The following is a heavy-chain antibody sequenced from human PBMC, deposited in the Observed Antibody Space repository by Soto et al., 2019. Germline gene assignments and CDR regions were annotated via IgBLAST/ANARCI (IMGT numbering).Heavy chain of an antibody. D-gene: IGHD3-10*01. CDR3: AHRAYYYGSGSYYTH. V-gene: IGHV2-5*02. CDR2: IYWDDDK. J-gene: IGHJ4*02. Sequence: ESGPTLVNPTRTLTLTCTFSGFSLSTREVGVGWIRQPPGKALEWLALIYWDDDKRYRPSLKSRLTIVKDTSKNLVILIMTNMEPEDTATYYCAHRAYYYGSGSYYTHWGQGILVTVSS. CDR1: GFSLSTREVG.